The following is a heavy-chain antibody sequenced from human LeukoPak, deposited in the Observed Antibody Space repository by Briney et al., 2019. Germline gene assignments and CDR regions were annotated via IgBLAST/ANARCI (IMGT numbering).Heavy chain of an antibody. CDR1: GYTFTSYG. CDR3: ARPATVVTTTDNDAFDI. V-gene: IGHV1-18*01. J-gene: IGHJ3*02. Sequence: ASVKVSCKASGYTFTSYGISWVRQAPGQGLEWMGWISAYNGNTNYAQKLQGRVTMTTDTSTSTAYMELRSLRPDDTAVYYCARPATVVTTTDNDAFDIWGQGTMVTVSS. CDR2: ISAYNGNT. D-gene: IGHD4-23*01.